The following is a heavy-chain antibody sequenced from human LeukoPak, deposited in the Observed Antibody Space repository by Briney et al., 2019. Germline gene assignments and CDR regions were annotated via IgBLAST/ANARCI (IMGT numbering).Heavy chain of an antibody. CDR1: GFTFSSYS. V-gene: IGHV3-21*01. D-gene: IGHD3-10*01. CDR2: ISSSSSYI. CDR3: ARKSRGEDWFDP. Sequence: PGGSLRLSCAASGFTFSSYSMNWVRQAPGKGLEWVSSISSSSSYIYYADSVKGRFTISRDNAKNSLYLQMNSLRAEDTAVYYCARKSRGEDWFDPWGQRTLVTVSS. J-gene: IGHJ5*02.